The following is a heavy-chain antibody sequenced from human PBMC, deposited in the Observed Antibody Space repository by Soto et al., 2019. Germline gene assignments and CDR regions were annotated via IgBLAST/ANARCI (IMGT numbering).Heavy chain of an antibody. CDR2: INAGNGNT. J-gene: IGHJ6*02. CDR3: ARGDQGYYYYGRDV. CDR1: GYTFTSYA. Sequence: QVQLVQSGAEVKKPGASVKVSCKASGYTFTSYAMHWVRQAPGQRLEWMGWINAGNGNTKYSQKFQGRVTITRDTAASTAYMELSSLRSEDTAVYYCARGDQGYYYYGRDVWGQGTTVTVSS. D-gene: IGHD2-2*01. V-gene: IGHV1-3*01.